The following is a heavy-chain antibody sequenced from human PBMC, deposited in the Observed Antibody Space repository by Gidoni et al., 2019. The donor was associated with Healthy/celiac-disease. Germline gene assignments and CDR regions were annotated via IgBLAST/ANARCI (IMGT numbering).Heavy chain of an antibody. J-gene: IGHJ6*02. V-gene: IGHV3-23*01. CDR3: AKFSLLTHYYYYYGMDV. Sequence: EVQLLESGGGLVQPGGSLRLSCAASGFTFSSYAMSWVRQAPGKGLEWVSAISGSGGSTYYADSVKGRFTISRDNSKNTLYLQMNSLRAEDTAVYYCAKFSLLTHYYYYYGMDVWGQGTTVTVSS. CDR1: GFTFSSYA. CDR2: ISGSGGST.